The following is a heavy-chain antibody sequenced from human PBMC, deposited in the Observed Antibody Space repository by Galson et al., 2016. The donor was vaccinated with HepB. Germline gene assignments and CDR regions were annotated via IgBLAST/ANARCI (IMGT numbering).Heavy chain of an antibody. CDR2: INPSGGST. Sequence: SVKVSCKASGYTFTSYYMHWVRQAPGQGLEWVGIINPSGGSTSYAQKFQGRVTMTRDTSTSTVYMELSSLRSEDTAVYYCARPSRPATANEGFDIWGQGTMVTVSS. CDR1: GYTFTSYY. D-gene: IGHD2-21*02. V-gene: IGHV1-46*01. CDR3: ARPSRPATANEGFDI. J-gene: IGHJ3*02.